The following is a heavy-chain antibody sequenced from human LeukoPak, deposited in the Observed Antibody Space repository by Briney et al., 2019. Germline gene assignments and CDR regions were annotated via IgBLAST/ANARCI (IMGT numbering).Heavy chain of an antibody. Sequence: ASVKVSCKASGYTFTSYYMNWVRQAPGQGLEWMGIISPSGGSTSYAQKFQGRVTMTRDTSTSTVYMELSSLRSEDTAVYYCARGESEYVIVYWGQGTLVTVSS. CDR1: GYTFTSYY. D-gene: IGHD3-16*01. CDR3: ARGESEYVIVY. CDR2: ISPSGGST. J-gene: IGHJ4*02. V-gene: IGHV1-46*01.